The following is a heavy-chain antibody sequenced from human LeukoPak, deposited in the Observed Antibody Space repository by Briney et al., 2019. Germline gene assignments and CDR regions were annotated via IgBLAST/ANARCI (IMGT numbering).Heavy chain of an antibody. CDR1: GGSFSGYY. D-gene: IGHD2-8*01. CDR3: AREGIVLMVYAYDY. CDR2: ISHSGST. Sequence: PSETLYLTCAVYGGSFSGYYWSWIRQPPGKGLEWIGEISHSGSTNYNPSLKSRVTISVDTSKNQFSLKLSSVTAADTAVYYCAREGIVLMVYAYDYWGQGTLVTVSS. J-gene: IGHJ4*02. V-gene: IGHV4-34*01.